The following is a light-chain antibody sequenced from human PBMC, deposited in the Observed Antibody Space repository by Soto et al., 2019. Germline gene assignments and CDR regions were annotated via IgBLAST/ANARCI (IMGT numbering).Light chain of an antibody. CDR2: DAS. CDR1: QSVSIS. V-gene: IGKV3-11*01. J-gene: IGKJ5*01. Sequence: EIVLAQSPATLSLSPGERATLSCRASQSVSISLAWYQQKPGQAPRLLIYDASNRATGIPARFSGSGSGTDFTLTISSLEPEDFAVYYCQQRSNWPPKITFGQGTRLEIK. CDR3: QQRSNWPPKIT.